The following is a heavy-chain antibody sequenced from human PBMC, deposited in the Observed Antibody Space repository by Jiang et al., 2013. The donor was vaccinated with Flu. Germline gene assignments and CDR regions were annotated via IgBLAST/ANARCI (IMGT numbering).Heavy chain of an antibody. CDR1: GGTFRNYP. D-gene: IGHD3-10*01. CDR3: ARGGPGYGRAFDI. Sequence: GAEVKKPGSSVKVSCKAPGGTFRNYPVSWVRQAPGQGLEWMGGIIPPIGTANYAQRFQGRLTIIADESTSAVYMDLSSLRSDDTAVYYCARGGPGYGRAFDIWGQGTTVTVS. CDR2: IIPPIGTA. V-gene: IGHV1-69*01. J-gene: IGHJ3*02.